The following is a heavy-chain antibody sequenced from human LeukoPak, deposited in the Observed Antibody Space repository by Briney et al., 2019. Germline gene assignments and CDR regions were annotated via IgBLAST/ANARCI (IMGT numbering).Heavy chain of an antibody. CDR3: ASTTGYKGWFDP. D-gene: IGHD1-14*01. CDR2: IYYSGST. CDR1: GGSISSYY. V-gene: IGHV4-59*12. Sequence: SETLSLTCTVSGGSISSYYWSWLRQPPGKGLEWLGYIYYSGSTNYNPSLKSRVTISVDTSKNQFSLKLSSVTAADTAVYYCASTTGYKGWFDPWGQGTLVTVSS. J-gene: IGHJ5*02.